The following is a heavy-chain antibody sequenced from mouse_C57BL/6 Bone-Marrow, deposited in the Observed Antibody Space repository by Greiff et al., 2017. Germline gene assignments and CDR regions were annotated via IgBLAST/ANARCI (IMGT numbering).Heavy chain of an antibody. D-gene: IGHD1-1*01. CDR2: IYPRSGNT. CDR3: VGITTVVRKTFDY. CDR1: GYTFTSYG. Sequence: QVQLKQSGAELARPGASVKLSCKASGYTFTSYGISWVKQRTGQGLEWIGEIYPRSGNTYYNEKFKGKATLTADKSSSTAYMELRSLTSEDSAVYFCVGITTVVRKTFDYWGQGTTLTVSS. V-gene: IGHV1-81*01. J-gene: IGHJ2*01.